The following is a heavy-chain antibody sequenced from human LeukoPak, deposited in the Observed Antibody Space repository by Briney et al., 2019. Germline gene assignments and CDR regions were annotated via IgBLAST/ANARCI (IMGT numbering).Heavy chain of an antibody. D-gene: IGHD5-18*01. J-gene: IGHJ5*02. CDR1: GGSISSYY. Sequence: SETLSLTCTASGGSISSYYWSWIRQPPGKGLEWIGYIYYSGTTKYNPSLKSRVTISVDTSKNQFSLKLSSVTAADTAVYYCARGGVDAAMVLGNWFDPWGQGTLVTVSS. CDR3: ARGGVDAAMVLGNWFDP. CDR2: IYYSGTT. V-gene: IGHV4-59*01.